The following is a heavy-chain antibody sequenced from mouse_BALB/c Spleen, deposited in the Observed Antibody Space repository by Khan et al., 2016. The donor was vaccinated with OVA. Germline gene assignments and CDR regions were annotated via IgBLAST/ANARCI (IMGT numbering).Heavy chain of an antibody. CDR3: ARDYWFAY. CDR1: GFTLSNYA. Sequence: EVELVESGGGLVQPGGSLKLSCAASGFTLSNYAMSWVRQTPEKRLEWVASISSGGSTYYPDSVKGRFTISRDNARNILYLQMSSLRSEDTAMYYCARDYWFAYGGQGTLVTVSA. J-gene: IGHJ3*01. CDR2: ISSGGST. V-gene: IGHV5-6-5*01.